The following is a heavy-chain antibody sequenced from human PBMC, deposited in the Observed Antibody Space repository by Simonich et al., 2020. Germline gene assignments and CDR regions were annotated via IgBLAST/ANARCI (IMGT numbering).Heavy chain of an antibody. J-gene: IGHJ5*02. CDR3: ARARYCSSTSCYNWFDP. Sequence: QVQLVQSGAEVKKPGASVKVSCKASGYTFTSYDINWVRQATGQGLEWIGRNNPNSGNTSYAQTFQGRVTITRNTSISTAYMEMSSLRSEDTAVYYCARARYCSSTSCYNWFDPWGQGTLVTVSS. CDR1: GYTFTSYD. CDR2: NNPNSGNT. V-gene: IGHV1-8*03. D-gene: IGHD2-2*01.